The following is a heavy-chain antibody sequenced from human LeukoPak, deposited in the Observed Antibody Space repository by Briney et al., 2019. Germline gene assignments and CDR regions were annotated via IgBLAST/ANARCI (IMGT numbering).Heavy chain of an antibody. D-gene: IGHD3-10*01. J-gene: IGHJ6*03. CDR2: IKHSGST. V-gene: IGHV4-34*01. CDR3: ARLTKNDSGSFRFGKKKRGYMDV. Sequence: SETLSLTCAVYGGSFSGYYSSWIRQPPGKGREWIGEIKHSGSTNYNPSLKSRVTISVDTSKNQFSLKLSSVTAADTAVYYCARLTKNDSGSFRFGKKKRGYMDVWGKGTTVTISS. CDR1: GGSFSGYY.